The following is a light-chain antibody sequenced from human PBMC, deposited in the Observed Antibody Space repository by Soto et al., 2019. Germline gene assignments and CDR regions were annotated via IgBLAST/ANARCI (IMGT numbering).Light chain of an antibody. Sequence: EIELTQSPGTLSLSPGDRATLSCRASQSRGSYLVAWYQHQPSQAPRLLNYASTKRATVLPDRFSGSASGADFPLTINMLEQEDFAVYYCQPYGISPNFGQGTRLEIK. CDR3: QPYGISPN. CDR1: QSRGSYL. CDR2: AST. J-gene: IGKJ5*01. V-gene: IGKV3-20*01.